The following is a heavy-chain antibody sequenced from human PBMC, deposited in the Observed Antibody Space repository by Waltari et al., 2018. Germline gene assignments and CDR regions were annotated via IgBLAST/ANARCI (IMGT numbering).Heavy chain of an antibody. CDR3: ARGGVVVPAAMGFDL. D-gene: IGHD2-2*01. CDR1: GYTFTRYG. V-gene: IGHV1-18*04. Sequence: QVQLVQSGAEVKKPGASGKVSCKASGYTFTRYGISWVRPAPGQGLEWMGWISAYNGTTNYAQKLQGRVTMTTDTSTSTAYMELRSLRSDDTAVYYCARGGVVVPAAMGFDLWGRGTLVTVSS. J-gene: IGHJ2*01. CDR2: ISAYNGTT.